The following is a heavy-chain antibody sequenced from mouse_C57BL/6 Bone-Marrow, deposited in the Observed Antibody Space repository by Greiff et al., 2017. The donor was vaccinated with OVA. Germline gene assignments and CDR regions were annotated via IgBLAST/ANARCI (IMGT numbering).Heavy chain of an antibody. CDR1: GYTFTSYG. Sequence: QVQLQQSGAELARPGASVKLSCKASGYTFTSYGISWVKQRTGRGLEWIGEIYPRSGNTYYNEKFKGKATLTADKSSSTAYMELRSLTSEDSAVYFCARSVLANRAKGYFDYWGQGTTLTVSS. D-gene: IGHD1-1*02. J-gene: IGHJ2*01. CDR2: IYPRSGNT. V-gene: IGHV1-81*01. CDR3: ARSVLANRAKGYFDY.